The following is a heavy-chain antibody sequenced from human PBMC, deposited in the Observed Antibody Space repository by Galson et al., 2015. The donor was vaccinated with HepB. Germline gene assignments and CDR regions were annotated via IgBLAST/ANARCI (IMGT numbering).Heavy chain of an antibody. J-gene: IGHJ5*02. CDR2: IKSRSDGGTT. V-gene: IGHV3-15*01. D-gene: IGHD3-16*02. CDR3: TTDRPFTGGGVIAT. CDR1: GFTFSHLW. Sequence: SLRLSCAASGFTFSHLWITWVRQAPGKGLEWVGRIKSRSDGGTTDHAAPVKGRFTISRNDSKDTLYLQMNSLKTEDTAVYYCTTDRPFTGGGVIATWGQGTLVTVSS.